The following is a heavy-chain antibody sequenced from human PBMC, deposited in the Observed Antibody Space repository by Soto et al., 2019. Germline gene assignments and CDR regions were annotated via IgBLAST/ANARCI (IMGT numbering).Heavy chain of an antibody. CDR1: GGSINTFY. CDR2: VYYDGIT. Sequence: QVQLQESGPGLVKSSETLSLTCTVSGGSINTFYWSWIRQPPGKGLEWIGYVYYDGITTYNPSLGSRVTMSVDSSRTRFSLKLSSVTAADTAVYYCARDATNIAAAHNALDIWGQGTMVTVSS. J-gene: IGHJ3*02. CDR3: ARDATNIAAAHNALDI. D-gene: IGHD6-13*01. V-gene: IGHV4-59*01.